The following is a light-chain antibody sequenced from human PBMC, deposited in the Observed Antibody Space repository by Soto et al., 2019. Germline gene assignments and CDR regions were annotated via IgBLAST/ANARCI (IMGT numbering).Light chain of an antibody. CDR1: SSNIGSNY. J-gene: IGLJ3*02. Sequence: QSVLTQPPSASGTPGQRVTVSCSGSSSNIGSNYVYWYQQLPGTAPKLLIYSNNQRPSGVPDRFSGSKSGTSASLAISGLRSEDEADYYCAAGDDSLSGLWVFGGGTKLTAL. CDR2: SNN. CDR3: AAGDDSLSGLWV. V-gene: IGLV1-47*02.